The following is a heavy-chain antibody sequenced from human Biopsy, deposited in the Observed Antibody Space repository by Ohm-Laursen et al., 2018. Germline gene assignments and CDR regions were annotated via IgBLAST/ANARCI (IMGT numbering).Heavy chain of an antibody. J-gene: IGHJ4*02. D-gene: IGHD3-3*01. CDR2: ISSGGRA. CDR1: GGSISDDY. CDR3: ARERQFRFLEGAFDY. V-gene: IGHV4-59*01. Sequence: TLSFTCTVSGGSISDDYWNWIRQPPGKGLQVIGYISSGGRAKYNPSLKSRLTISLDTSKNQLSLRLSSVTAADSAIYYCARERQFRFLEGAFDYWGQGILVTVSS.